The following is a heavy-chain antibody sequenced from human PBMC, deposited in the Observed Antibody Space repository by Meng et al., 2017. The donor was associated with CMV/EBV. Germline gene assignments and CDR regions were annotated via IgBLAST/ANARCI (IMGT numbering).Heavy chain of an antibody. CDR2: IYHSGST. J-gene: IGHJ5*02. D-gene: IGHD2-21*01. Sequence: GSTSKSTWWSWVRQPPGKGLEWIGEIYHSGSTNYNPSIKSRVTISVDKSKNQFSLKLGSVTAADTAVYYCARGATTLVVIAQGPFDPWGQGTLVTVSS. V-gene: IGHV4-4*02. CDR3: ARGATTLVVIAQGPFDP. CDR1: GSTSKSTW.